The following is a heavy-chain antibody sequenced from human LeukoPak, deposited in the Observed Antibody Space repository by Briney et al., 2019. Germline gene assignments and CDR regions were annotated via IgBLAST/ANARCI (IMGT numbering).Heavy chain of an antibody. CDR2: ISGSGGST. CDR1: GFNFSRYG. Sequence: PGGALRLSCAASGFNFSRYGMSWVRQAPGKGLEWVSAISGSGGSTYYADSVKGQFTISRDNSKNTLYLQMNSLRAEDTAVYYCAKYIVATLTVDYWGQGTLVTVSS. D-gene: IGHD5-12*01. CDR3: AKYIVATLTVDY. J-gene: IGHJ4*02. V-gene: IGHV3-23*01.